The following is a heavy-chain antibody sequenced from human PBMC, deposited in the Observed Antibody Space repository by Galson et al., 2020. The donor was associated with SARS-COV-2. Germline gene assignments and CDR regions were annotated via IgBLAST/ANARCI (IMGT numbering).Heavy chain of an antibody. Sequence: SETLSLTCSVSDDSISRSSHYWGWIRQPPGKGLEWIGNIFQSGTTYYNPSLKSRVTIFVDTSKNQFSVKLNSVTAADTAVYFCARVHYYQGMDVWGQGTTVTFSS. D-gene: IGHD3-10*01. CDR3: ARVHYYQGMDV. V-gene: IGHV4-39*02. J-gene: IGHJ6*02. CDR1: DDSISRSSHY. CDR2: IFQSGTT.